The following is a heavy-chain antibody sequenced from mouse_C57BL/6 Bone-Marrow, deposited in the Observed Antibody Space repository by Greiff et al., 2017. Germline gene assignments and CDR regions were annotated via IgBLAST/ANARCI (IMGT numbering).Heavy chain of an antibody. Sequence: QVQLKQSGAELVRPGTSVKVSCKASGYAFTNYLIEWVKQRPGQGLEWIGVINPGSGGTNYTEKFKGKATLTAAKSSSTAYMQLSSRTSEDSAVYFWARKNGYDAGDYWGQGTTLTVSS. CDR3: ARKNGYDAGDY. CDR2: INPGSGGT. D-gene: IGHD2-2*01. CDR1: GYAFTNYL. J-gene: IGHJ2*01. V-gene: IGHV1-54*01.